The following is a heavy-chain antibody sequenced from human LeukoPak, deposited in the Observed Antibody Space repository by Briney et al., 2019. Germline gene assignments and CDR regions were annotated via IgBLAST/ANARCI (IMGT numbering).Heavy chain of an antibody. V-gene: IGHV3-74*01. D-gene: IGHD2/OR15-2a*01. CDR2: INSDGSWT. CDR1: GTYW. J-gene: IGHJ4*02. Sequence: PGGSLRLSCAASGTYWMYWVRQAPGKGLVRVSHINSDGSWTGYADSVKGRFTISKDNAKNTVSLQMNNLRAEDTAVYYCVTFYETYWGRGTLVTVSS. CDR3: VTFYETY.